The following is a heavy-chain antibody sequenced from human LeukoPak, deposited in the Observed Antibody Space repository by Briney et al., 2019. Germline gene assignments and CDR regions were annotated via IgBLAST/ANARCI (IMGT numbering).Heavy chain of an antibody. CDR1: GYTFTSYG. J-gene: IGHJ6*02. V-gene: IGHV1-18*01. CDR3: ARDDYGDYAEPYYYYYGMDV. D-gene: IGHD4-17*01. CDR2: ISAYNGNT. Sequence: ASVKVSCKASGYTFTSYGISWVRQAPGQGLERMGWISAYNGNTNYAQKLQGRVTMTTDTSTSTAYMELRSLRSDDTAVYYCARDDYGDYAEPYYYYYGMDVWGQGTTVTVSS.